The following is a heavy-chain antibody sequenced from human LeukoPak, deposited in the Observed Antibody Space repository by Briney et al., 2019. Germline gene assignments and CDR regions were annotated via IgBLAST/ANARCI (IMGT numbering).Heavy chain of an antibody. CDR1: GGSISSYY. D-gene: IGHD3-3*01. Sequence: SETLSLTCTVSGGSISSYYWSWIRQPAGKGLEWIGRIYTSGSTNYNPSLKSRVTMSVDTSKNQFSLKLSSETAADTAVYYCARAQSITIFGVVLNWFDPWGQGTLVTVSS. J-gene: IGHJ5*02. V-gene: IGHV4-4*07. CDR3: ARAQSITIFGVVLNWFDP. CDR2: IYTSGST.